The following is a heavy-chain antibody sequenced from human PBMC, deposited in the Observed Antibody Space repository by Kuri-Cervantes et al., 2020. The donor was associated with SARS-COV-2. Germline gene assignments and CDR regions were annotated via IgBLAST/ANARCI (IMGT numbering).Heavy chain of an antibody. CDR1: GFTFDDYA. CDR3: ARGSSSTYFDY. CDR2: ISWNSGSI. Sequence: GGSLRLSCAASGFTFDDYAMHWVRQAPGKGLEWVSGISWNSGSIGYADSVKGRFTISRDNAKNSPYLQMNSLRAEDTAVYYCARGSSSTYFDYWGQGTLVTVSS. J-gene: IGHJ4*02. D-gene: IGHD6-6*01. V-gene: IGHV3-9*01.